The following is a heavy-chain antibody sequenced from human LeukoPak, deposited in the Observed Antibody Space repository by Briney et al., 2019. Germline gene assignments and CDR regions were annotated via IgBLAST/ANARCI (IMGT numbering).Heavy chain of an antibody. J-gene: IGHJ5*02. V-gene: IGHV4-59*08. CDR1: GGSISSYY. Sequence: SETLSLTSTVSGGSISSYYWSWIRQPPGKGLEWIGYIYYSGSTNYNPSLKSRVTISVDTSKNQFSLKLSSVTATDTAVYYCARRGGYCSGGSCYDWFDPWGQGILVTASS. CDR2: IYYSGST. D-gene: IGHD2-15*01. CDR3: ARRGGYCSGGSCYDWFDP.